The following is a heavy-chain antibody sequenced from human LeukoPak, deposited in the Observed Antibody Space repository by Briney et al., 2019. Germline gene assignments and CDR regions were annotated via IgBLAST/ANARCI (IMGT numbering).Heavy chain of an antibody. Sequence: SETLSLTCAVYGGSFSGYYWSWIRQPPGKGLEWIGEINHIGSTNYNPSLKSRVTISVDTSKNQFSLKLSSVTAADTAVYYCARGSVRHYYDSSGYNHFDYWGQGTLVTVSS. V-gene: IGHV4-34*01. CDR2: INHIGST. D-gene: IGHD3-22*01. CDR1: GGSFSGYY. CDR3: ARGSVRHYYDSSGYNHFDY. J-gene: IGHJ4*02.